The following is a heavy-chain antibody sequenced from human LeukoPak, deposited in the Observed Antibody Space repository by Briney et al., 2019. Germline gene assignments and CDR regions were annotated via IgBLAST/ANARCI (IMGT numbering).Heavy chain of an antibody. V-gene: IGHV1-8*01. CDR2: MNPNSGDT. CDR1: GYIFTSYD. Sequence: ASVKVSCKASGYIFTSYDINWVRQATGQGLEWMGWMNPNSGDTGYAQTFLGRVTLTRDTSISTAYMELSSLRSEDTAVYYCARGPDHDLLTGYPDYYYYSMDVWGKGTTVTVSS. D-gene: IGHD3-9*01. J-gene: IGHJ6*03. CDR3: ARGPDHDLLTGYPDYYYYSMDV.